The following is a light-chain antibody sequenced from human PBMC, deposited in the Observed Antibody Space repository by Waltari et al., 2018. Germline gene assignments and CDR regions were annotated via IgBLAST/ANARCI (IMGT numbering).Light chain of an antibody. Sequence: EIVMTQSPATLSVSPGERATLSCRASQSVGINLAWYQHKPGQVPRLFIYGAATRATGFPARFSGSGSGTELTLTISSLQSEDFAVYYCHQYNNWPRTFGQGTKVEIK. CDR3: HQYNNWPRT. J-gene: IGKJ1*01. V-gene: IGKV3-15*01. CDR1: QSVGIN. CDR2: GAA.